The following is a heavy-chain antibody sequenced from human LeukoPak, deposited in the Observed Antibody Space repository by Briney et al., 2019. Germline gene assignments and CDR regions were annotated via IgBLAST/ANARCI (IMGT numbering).Heavy chain of an antibody. CDR2: ISGSGGST. V-gene: IGHV3-23*01. J-gene: IGHJ6*03. CDR3: VAVMAARGDYYYYYMDV. D-gene: IGHD6-6*01. Sequence: PGGSLRLSCAASGFTFSSYAMSWVRQAPGKGLEWVSAISGSGGSTYYADSVKGRFTISRDNSKNTLYLQMNSLRAEDTAVYYCVAVMAARGDYYYYYMDVWGKGTTVTVSS. CDR1: GFTFSSYA.